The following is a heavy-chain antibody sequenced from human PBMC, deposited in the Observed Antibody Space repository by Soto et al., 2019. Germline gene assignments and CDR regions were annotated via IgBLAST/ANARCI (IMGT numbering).Heavy chain of an antibody. J-gene: IGHJ3*02. Sequence: ETLSLTCAVYGGSFSGYYWSWIRQPPGKGLEWIGEINHSGSTNYNPSLKSRVTISVDTSKNQFSLKLSSVTAADTAVYYCARPRGPVVVTATPRHNAFDIWGQGTMVTVSS. CDR1: GGSFSGYY. CDR3: ARPRGPVVVTATPRHNAFDI. D-gene: IGHD2-21*02. V-gene: IGHV4-34*01. CDR2: INHSGST.